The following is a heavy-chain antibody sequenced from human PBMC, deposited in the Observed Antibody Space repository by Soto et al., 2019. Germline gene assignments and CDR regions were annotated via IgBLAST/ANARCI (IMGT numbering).Heavy chain of an antibody. J-gene: IGHJ6*02. D-gene: IGHD6-19*01. CDR3: ARGSYSSGWYGGLYYYYGMDV. Sequence: ASVKVSCKASGGTFSSYAISWVRQAPGQGLEWMGGIIPIFGTANYAQKFQGRVTITAGESTSTAYMELSSLRSEDTAVYYCARGSYSSGWYGGLYYYYGMDVWGQGTTVTVSS. V-gene: IGHV1-69*13. CDR1: GGTFSSYA. CDR2: IIPIFGTA.